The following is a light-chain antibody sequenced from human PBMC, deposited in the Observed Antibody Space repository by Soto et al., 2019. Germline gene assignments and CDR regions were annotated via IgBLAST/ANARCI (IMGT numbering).Light chain of an antibody. CDR2: DVS. Sequence: LAQPRSVSGSPGQSVTISCTGTSSDVGAYNYVSWYQQHPGKAPKFMIYDVSKRPSGVPDRFSGSKSGNTASLTISGLQAEDEADYYCCSYAGTYSYVFGTGTKV. V-gene: IGLV2-11*01. CDR1: SSDVGAYNY. CDR3: CSYAGTYSYV. J-gene: IGLJ1*01.